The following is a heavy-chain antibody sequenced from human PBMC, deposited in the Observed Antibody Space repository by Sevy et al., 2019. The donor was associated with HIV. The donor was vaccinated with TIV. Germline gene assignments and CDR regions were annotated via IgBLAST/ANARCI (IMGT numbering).Heavy chain of an antibody. CDR1: AFTFSSYD. Sequence: GGSLRLSCAATAFTFSSYDMHWVRQVAGKGLEWVSSIGLSGDTSFAGSVKGRFNISRVNVKNYLYLQMSSQSAGDTAVYYCARETAADAIDVWGQGTFVTVSS. V-gene: IGHV3-13*01. CDR3: ARETAADAIDV. J-gene: IGHJ3*01. D-gene: IGHD6-13*01. CDR2: IGLSGDT.